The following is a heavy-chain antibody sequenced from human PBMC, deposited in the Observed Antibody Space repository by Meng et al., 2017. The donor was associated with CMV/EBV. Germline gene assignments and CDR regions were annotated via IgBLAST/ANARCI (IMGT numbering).Heavy chain of an antibody. V-gene: IGHV3-13*01. J-gene: IGHJ6*02. CDR1: GFTFSSYD. D-gene: IGHD2-8*01. CDR3: ARGGLGVSNGFCYPGLDV. CDR2: IGTAGDT. Sequence: GGSLRLSCAASGFTFSSYDMHWVRQTTGKGLEWVSAIGTAGDTYYPDSVKGRFTISRENARNSLYLQMNTLRVGDTATYYCARGGLGVSNGFCYPGLDVWGQGTTVTVSS.